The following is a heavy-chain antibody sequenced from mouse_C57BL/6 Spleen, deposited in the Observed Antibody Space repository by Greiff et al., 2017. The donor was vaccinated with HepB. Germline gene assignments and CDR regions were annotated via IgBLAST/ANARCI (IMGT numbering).Heavy chain of an antibody. Sequence: QVQLKQPGAELVRPGSSVKLSCKASGYTFTSYWMHWVKQRPIQGLEWIGNIDPSDSETHYNQKFKDKATLTVDKSSSTAYMQLSSLTSEDSAVYYCARDDGYYDYYWGQGTTLTVSS. CDR2: IDPSDSET. V-gene: IGHV1-52*01. CDR1: GYTFTSYW. D-gene: IGHD2-3*01. J-gene: IGHJ2*01. CDR3: ARDDGYYDYY.